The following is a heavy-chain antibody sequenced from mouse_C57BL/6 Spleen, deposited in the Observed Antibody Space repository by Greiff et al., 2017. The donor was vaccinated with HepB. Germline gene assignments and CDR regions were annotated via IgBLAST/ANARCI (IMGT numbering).Heavy chain of an antibody. D-gene: IGHD2-3*01. CDR2: ISYDGSN. CDR1: GYSITSGYY. CDR3: ARGRWLLQYFDV. J-gene: IGHJ1*03. V-gene: IGHV3-6*01. Sequence: ESGPGLVKPSQSLSLTCSVTGYSITSGYYWNWIRQFPGNKLEWMGYISYDGSNNYNPSLKNRISITRDTSKHQFFLKLNSVTTEDTATYYCARGRWLLQYFDVWGTGTTVTVSS.